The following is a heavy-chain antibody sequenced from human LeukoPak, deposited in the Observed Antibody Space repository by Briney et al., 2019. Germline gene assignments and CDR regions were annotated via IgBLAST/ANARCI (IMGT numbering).Heavy chain of an antibody. D-gene: IGHD3-22*01. CDR3: ARDKGMIVVGDYYMDV. CDR1: GGSISSSSYY. J-gene: IGHJ6*03. V-gene: IGHV4-39*07. CDR2: IYYSGST. Sequence: SETLSLTCTVSGGSISSSSYYWGWIRQPPGKGLEWIGSIYYSGSTYYNPSLKSRVTISVDTSKNQFSLKLSSVTAADTAVYYCARDKGMIVVGDYYMDVWGKGTTVTVSS.